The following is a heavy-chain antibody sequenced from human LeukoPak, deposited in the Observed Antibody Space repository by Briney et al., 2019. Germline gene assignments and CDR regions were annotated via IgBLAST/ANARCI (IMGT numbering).Heavy chain of an antibody. J-gene: IGHJ5*02. CDR1: GGSLSGYY. D-gene: IGHD5-18*01. CDR3: ARHVGYGNNWFDP. V-gene: IGHV4-59*08. CDR2: IYYSGST. Sequence: SETLSLTCAVYGGSLSGYYWSWIRQPPGKGLEWIGYIYYSGSTNYNPSLKSRVTISVDTSKNQFSLKLRSLTAADTAVYYCARHVGYGNNWFDPWGQGTLVTVSS.